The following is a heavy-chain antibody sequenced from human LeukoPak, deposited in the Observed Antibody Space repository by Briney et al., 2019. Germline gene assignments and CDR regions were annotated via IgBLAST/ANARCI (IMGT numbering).Heavy chain of an antibody. Sequence: SETLSLTCAVYGGSFSGYYWSWIRQPPGKGLEWIGEINHSGSTNYNPSLKSRVTISVDTSKNQFSLKLSSVTAADTAVYYCARTGLQLLDYYYYYYMDVWGKGTTVTVSS. D-gene: IGHD2-2*01. CDR3: ARTGLQLLDYYYYYYMDV. CDR2: INHSGST. V-gene: IGHV4-34*01. J-gene: IGHJ6*03. CDR1: GGSFSGYY.